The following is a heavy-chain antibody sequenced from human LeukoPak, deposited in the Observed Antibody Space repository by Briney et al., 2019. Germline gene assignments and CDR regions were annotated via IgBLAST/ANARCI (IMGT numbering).Heavy chain of an antibody. CDR3: ASFLSSGYYQTWYDP. CDR1: GFTFSTHG. D-gene: IGHD3-22*01. Sequence: GGSLRLSCAASGFTFSTHGMAWVRQAPGKGLEWVAKINQGGSDKYYVDSVKGRFTISRDNAKNSLYLQMNSLRAEDTAVYYCASFLSSGYYQTWYDPWGQGTLVTVSS. CDR2: INQGGSDK. J-gene: IGHJ5*02. V-gene: IGHV3-7*01.